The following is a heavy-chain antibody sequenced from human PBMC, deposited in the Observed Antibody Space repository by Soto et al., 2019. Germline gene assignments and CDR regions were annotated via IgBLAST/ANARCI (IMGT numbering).Heavy chain of an antibody. CDR1: GFTFSSYG. D-gene: IGHD2-8*01. Sequence: QVQLVESGGGVVQPGRSLRLSCAASGFTFSSYGMHWVRQAPGKGLEWVAVISYDGSNKYYADSVKGRFTISRDNSKNTLYLQMNSLRAEDTAVYYCAKAGLMCLREDYFDYWGQGTLVTVSS. J-gene: IGHJ4*02. V-gene: IGHV3-30*18. CDR3: AKAGLMCLREDYFDY. CDR2: ISYDGSNK.